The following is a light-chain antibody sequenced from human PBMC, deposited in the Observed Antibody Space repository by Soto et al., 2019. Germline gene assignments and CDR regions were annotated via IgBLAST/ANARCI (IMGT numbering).Light chain of an antibody. V-gene: IGKV3-20*01. CDR3: QQYGSSPWT. CDR2: DAS. Sequence: EIVLTQSPGTLSLSPGDRATLSCRASESLGSSYLAWYQQKPGQAPRLLIYDASRRATGIPDRFSGSGSGADFILSISRLEPEDFAVYYCQQYGSSPWTFGQGTKVEFK. CDR1: ESLGSSY. J-gene: IGKJ1*01.